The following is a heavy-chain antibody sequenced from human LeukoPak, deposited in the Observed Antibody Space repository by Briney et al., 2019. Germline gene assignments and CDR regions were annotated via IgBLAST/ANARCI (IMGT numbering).Heavy chain of an antibody. J-gene: IGHJ3*01. V-gene: IGHV3-23*01. Sequence: GGSLRLSCAASGFTFSDSAMTWVRQAPGKGLDWVSLISFSGANSYYADSVKGRFTISRDNSKDTLFLQMNSLRAEDTATYYCARESTWGLGTMVTVSS. CDR1: GFTFSDSA. CDR3: AREST. CDR2: ISFSGANS.